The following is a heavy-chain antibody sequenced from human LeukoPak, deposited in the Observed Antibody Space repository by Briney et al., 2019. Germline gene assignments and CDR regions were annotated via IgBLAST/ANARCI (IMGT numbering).Heavy chain of an antibody. Sequence: PLETLSLTCTVSGGSINPYYWIWIRQSPGTGLEWIGYIYYSGITDYNPSLKSRVTFSIDTSKKQFSLNLTSVTAADTAIYFCARGGSHYYYYMDVWGKGTRVTVSS. CDR2: IYYSGIT. J-gene: IGHJ6*03. CDR3: ARGGSHYYYYMDV. V-gene: IGHV4-59*01. D-gene: IGHD1-26*01. CDR1: GGSINPYY.